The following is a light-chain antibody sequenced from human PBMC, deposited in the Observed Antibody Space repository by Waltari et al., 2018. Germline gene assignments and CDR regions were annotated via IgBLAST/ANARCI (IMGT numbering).Light chain of an antibody. CDR1: GSDVGGYDY. CDR2: DVY. Sequence: QSALTQPASVSGSPGQAIIISCTGTGSDVGGYDYVSWYQQYPGKAHRLIIYDVYNLPSGVSNRFSGSKSDNTASLTISGLQAEDESVYYCSSYTSSGVVFGGGTKLTVL. V-gene: IGLV2-14*01. CDR3: SSYTSSGVV. J-gene: IGLJ2*01.